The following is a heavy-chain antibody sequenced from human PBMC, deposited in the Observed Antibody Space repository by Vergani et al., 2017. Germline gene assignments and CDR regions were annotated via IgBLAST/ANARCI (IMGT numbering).Heavy chain of an antibody. Sequence: QLQLQESGSGLVKPSQTLSLTCAVSGDSITYGGFSWNWIRQPPGKGPEWIGYIFPSGNSDYNPSLKNRVSISLDKSKNQFSLWVNSVTAADTAVYFCARASLRALVGYYYYMGVWGKGKTVVVSS. CDR3: ARASLRALVGYYYYMGV. V-gene: IGHV4-30-2*01. CDR2: IFPSGNS. D-gene: IGHD3-16*02. CDR1: GDSITYGGFS. J-gene: IGHJ6*03.